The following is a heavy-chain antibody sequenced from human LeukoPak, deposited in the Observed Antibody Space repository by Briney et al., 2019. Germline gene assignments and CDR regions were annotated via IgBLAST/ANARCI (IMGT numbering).Heavy chain of an antibody. CDR1: GFTFSNSW. D-gene: IGHD6-19*01. J-gene: IGHJ3*02. Sequence: GGSLRLSCAASGFTFSNSWMSWVRQAPGKGLEWVANIKQDGSGKYYVDSVKGRFTISRDNAKNSLYLQMNSPRAEDTAVYYCARGAYSSGWYPDAFDIWGQGTMVTVSS. V-gene: IGHV3-7*01. CDR3: ARGAYSSGWYPDAFDI. CDR2: IKQDGSGK.